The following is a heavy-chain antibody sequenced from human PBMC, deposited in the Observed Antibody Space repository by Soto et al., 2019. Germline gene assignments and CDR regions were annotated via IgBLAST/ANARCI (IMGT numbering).Heavy chain of an antibody. V-gene: IGHV1-69*12. CDR3: ASGIQLWLRRINNGYSG. CDR1: GGTFSTYA. Sequence: QVQLVQSGAGVKKPESSVKVSCKAPGGTFSTYAISWVRQAPGQGLEWMGGIIPMFGTANYAQRFQDRVTITADEPTNTVYMELSSLRSEDTAVYFCASGIQLWLRRINNGYSGWGQGTLVTVSS. D-gene: IGHD5-18*01. J-gene: IGHJ4*02. CDR2: IIPMFGTA.